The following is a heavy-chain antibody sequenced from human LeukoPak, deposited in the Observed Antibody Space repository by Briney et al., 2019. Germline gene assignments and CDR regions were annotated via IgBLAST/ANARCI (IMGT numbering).Heavy chain of an antibody. Sequence: GESLKISFKGSGYSFTSYWIGWVRQMPGKGLEWMGIIYPGDSDTRYSPSFQGQVTLSADKSISNAYLQWSRLKASEPALYYCARRLGHSSSWYAIHYWGQGTLVTVSS. J-gene: IGHJ4*02. V-gene: IGHV5-51*01. CDR2: IYPGDSDT. CDR3: ARRLGHSSSWYAIHY. CDR1: GYSFTSYW. D-gene: IGHD6-13*01.